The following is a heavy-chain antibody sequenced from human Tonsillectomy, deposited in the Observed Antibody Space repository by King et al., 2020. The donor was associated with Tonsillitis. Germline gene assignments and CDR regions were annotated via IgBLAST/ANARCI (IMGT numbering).Heavy chain of an antibody. CDR2: ISYDCTNK. CDR3: ARDGYSTTWYYFDC. Sequence: QVQLVESGGGVVQPGRSLRLSCAASGFTFSTYAMHWVRQAPGRGLDGGAVISYDCTNKYYADSVKGRFTISRENSKNTLYLQMNSLRPEDTAVYYCARDGYSTTWYYFDCWGQGSLVTVSS. V-gene: IGHV3-30-3*01. J-gene: IGHJ4*02. CDR1: GFTFSTYA. D-gene: IGHD6-13*01.